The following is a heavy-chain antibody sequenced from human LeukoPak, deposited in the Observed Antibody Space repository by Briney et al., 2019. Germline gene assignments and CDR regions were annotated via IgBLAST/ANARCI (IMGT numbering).Heavy chain of an antibody. D-gene: IGHD3-9*01. CDR3: ARGRYFDWENWFDP. V-gene: IGHV1-8*03. CDR1: GYTFTGYY. Sequence: ASVKVSCKASGYTFTGYYMHWVRQAPGQGLEWMGWMNPNSGNTGYSQKFQGRVTITRNTSISTAYMELSSLRSEDTAVYYYARGRYFDWENWFDPWGQGTLVTVSS. J-gene: IGHJ5*02. CDR2: MNPNSGNT.